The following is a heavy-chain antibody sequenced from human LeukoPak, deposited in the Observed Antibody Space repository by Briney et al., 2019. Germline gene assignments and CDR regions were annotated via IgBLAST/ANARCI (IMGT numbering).Heavy chain of an antibody. V-gene: IGHV3-53*01. CDR1: GFTVSSNY. Sequence: GGSLRLSCAASGFTVSSNYMTWVRQAPGKGLEWVSVIYSDGSTYYADSVKGRFTISRDNSKNTLYLQMNSLRAEDTAVYYCARDDVAVAGDDYWGQGTLVTVSS. CDR3: ARDDVAVAGDDY. D-gene: IGHD6-19*01. CDR2: IYSDGST. J-gene: IGHJ4*02.